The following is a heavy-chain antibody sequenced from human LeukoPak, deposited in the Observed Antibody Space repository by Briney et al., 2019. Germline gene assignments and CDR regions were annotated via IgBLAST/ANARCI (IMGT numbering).Heavy chain of an antibody. J-gene: IGHJ3*02. CDR2: ISGSGGST. CDR1: GFTFSSYA. V-gene: IGHV3-23*01. CDR3: ARDHHPWSGYSLRAYDAFDI. D-gene: IGHD3-3*01. Sequence: PGGSLRLSCAASGFTFSSYAMSWVRQAPGKGLEWVSAISGSGGSTYYADSVKGRFTISRDNAKNSLYLQMNSLRAEDTAVYYCARDHHPWSGYSLRAYDAFDIWGQGTMVTVSS.